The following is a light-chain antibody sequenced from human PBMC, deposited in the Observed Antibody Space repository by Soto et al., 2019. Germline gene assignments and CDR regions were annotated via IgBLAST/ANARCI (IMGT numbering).Light chain of an antibody. Sequence: SSVLTQPPSVSVSPGQTASITCSGDKLGDKFTCWYQQKSGQSPVLVIYQDNRRPSGIPGRFSGSSSGNTATLTISGTQAMDEADYYCQTWDSNTVIFGGGTKLTVL. J-gene: IGLJ2*01. CDR3: QTWDSNTVI. CDR2: QDN. V-gene: IGLV3-1*01. CDR1: KLGDKF.